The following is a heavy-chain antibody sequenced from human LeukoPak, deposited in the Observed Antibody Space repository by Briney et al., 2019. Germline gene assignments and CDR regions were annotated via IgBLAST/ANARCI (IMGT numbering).Heavy chain of an antibody. Sequence: GGSLRLSCAASGFTFSKYWMLWVRQAPGKGLESVSRINTDGTVTTYADSVKGRFTVSRDNADNTMFLQMNSVRDEDTAVYYCAXKXWLXPPPDSXGQGTPVTVSS. CDR2: INTDGTVT. J-gene: IGHJ4*02. V-gene: IGHV3-74*01. CDR3: AXKXWLXPPPDS. D-gene: IGHD6-19*01. CDR1: GFTFSKYW.